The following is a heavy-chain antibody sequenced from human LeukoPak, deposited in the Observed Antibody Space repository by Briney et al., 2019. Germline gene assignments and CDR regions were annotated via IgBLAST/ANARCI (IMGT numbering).Heavy chain of an antibody. CDR3: AKDYRSGWYDY. CDR2: ISYDGSNK. D-gene: IGHD6-19*01. J-gene: IGHJ4*02. V-gene: IGHV3-30*18. CDR1: GFTFSSYG. Sequence: GGSLRLSCAASGFTFSSYGMHWVRQAPGKGLEWVAVISYDGSNKYYADSVKGRFTISRDNSKNTMYLQMNSLRAEDTAVYYCAKDYRSGWYDYWGQGTLVTVSS.